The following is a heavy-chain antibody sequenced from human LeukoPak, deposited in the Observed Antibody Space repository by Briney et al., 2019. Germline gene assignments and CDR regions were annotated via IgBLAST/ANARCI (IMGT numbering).Heavy chain of an antibody. CDR2: ISGSGGST. J-gene: IGHJ4*02. CDR1: GFTFSSYA. V-gene: IGHV3-23*01. Sequence: AGGSLRLSGAGSGFTFSSYAMSWVRQAPVKGLEWVSAISGSGGSTYYADSVKGRFTISRDNSKNTLYLQMNSLRAEDTAVYYCAKKVVTLYYFDYWGQGTLVTVSS. D-gene: IGHD3-22*01. CDR3: AKKVVTLYYFDY.